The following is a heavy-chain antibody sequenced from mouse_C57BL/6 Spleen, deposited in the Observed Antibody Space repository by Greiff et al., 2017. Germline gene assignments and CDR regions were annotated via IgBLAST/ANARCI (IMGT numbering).Heavy chain of an antibody. CDR2: IDPSDSYT. J-gene: IGHJ3*01. Sequence: QVQLKQPGAELVRPGTSVKLSCKASGYTFTSYWMHWVKQRPGQGLEWIGVIDPSDSYTNYNQKFKGKATLTVDTSSSTAYMQLSSLTSEDSAVYYCARSDYYGSSPWFAYWGQGTLVTVSA. D-gene: IGHD1-1*01. V-gene: IGHV1-59*01. CDR1: GYTFTSYW. CDR3: ARSDYYGSSPWFAY.